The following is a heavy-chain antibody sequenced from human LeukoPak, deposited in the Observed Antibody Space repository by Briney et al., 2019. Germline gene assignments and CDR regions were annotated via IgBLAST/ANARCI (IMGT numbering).Heavy chain of an antibody. Sequence: GGSLRLSCAASGFTFSSYAMHWVRQAPGKGLEWVAVISYDGSDKYYADSVKGRFTISRDNSKNTLYLQMNSLRAEDTAVYYCASGEGAYWGQGTLVTVSS. V-gene: IGHV3-30*04. CDR2: ISYDGSDK. D-gene: IGHD3-16*01. CDR1: GFTFSSYA. J-gene: IGHJ4*02. CDR3: ASGEGAY.